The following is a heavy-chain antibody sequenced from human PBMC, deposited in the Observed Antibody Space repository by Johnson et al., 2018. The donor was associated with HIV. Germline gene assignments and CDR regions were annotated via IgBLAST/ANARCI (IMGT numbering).Heavy chain of an antibody. CDR2: TNQDGREK. J-gene: IGHJ3*02. Sequence: VQLVESGGGVVRPGGSLRLSCAASGFTFDDYGMSWVRRAPGTGLEWVANTNQDGREKYPVESVKGRFTISSDNAKNSLYLQMNSLRAEDTAVYYCARVMQADAFDIWGQGTMVTVSS. V-gene: IGHV3-7*01. CDR3: ARVMQADAFDI. D-gene: IGHD2-8*01. CDR1: GFTFDDYG.